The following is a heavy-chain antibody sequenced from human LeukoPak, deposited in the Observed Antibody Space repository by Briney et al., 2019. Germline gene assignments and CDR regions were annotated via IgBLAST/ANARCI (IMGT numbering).Heavy chain of an antibody. CDR1: GGSISSGGYY. CDR3: ATAGGTSGSYYWDWFGP. Sequence: SQTLSLTCTVSGGSISSGGYYWSWIRQHPGKGLEWIGYIYYSGSTYYNPSLKSRVTISVDTSKNQFSLKLSSVTAADTAVYYCATAGGTSGSYYWDWFGPWGQGTLVTVSS. V-gene: IGHV4-31*03. J-gene: IGHJ5*02. CDR2: IYYSGST. D-gene: IGHD1-26*01.